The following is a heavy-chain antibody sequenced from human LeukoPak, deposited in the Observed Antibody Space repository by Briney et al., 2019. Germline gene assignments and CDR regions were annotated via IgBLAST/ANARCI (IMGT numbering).Heavy chain of an antibody. V-gene: IGHV4-4*07. Sequence: SETLSLTCTVSGGSISSYYWSWIRQPAGKGLEWIGRIYTSGSTNYNPSLKSRVTMSVDTPKNQFSLKLSSVTAADTAVYYCARGGYYGSGSYYRPFDYWGQGTLVTVSS. D-gene: IGHD3-10*01. CDR3: ARGGYYGSGSYYRPFDY. J-gene: IGHJ4*02. CDR1: GGSISSYY. CDR2: IYTSGST.